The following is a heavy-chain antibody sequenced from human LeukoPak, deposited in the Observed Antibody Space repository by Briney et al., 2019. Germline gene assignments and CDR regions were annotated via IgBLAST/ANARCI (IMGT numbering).Heavy chain of an antibody. V-gene: IGHV1-69*01. CDR2: IIPIFGTA. J-gene: IGHJ3*02. D-gene: IGHD6-19*01. CDR3: AIDWGRGYSSGWYGFYAFVI. Sequence: SVKVSCKASGGTFSSYAISWVRQAPGQGLEWMGGIIPIFGTANYAQKFQGRVTITADESTSTAYMELSSLRSEDTAVYYCAIDWGRGYSSGWYGFYAFVIWGQGTMVTVCS. CDR1: GGTFSSYA.